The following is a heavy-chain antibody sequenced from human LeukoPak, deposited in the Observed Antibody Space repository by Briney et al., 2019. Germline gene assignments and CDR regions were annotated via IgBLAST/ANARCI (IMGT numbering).Heavy chain of an antibody. D-gene: IGHD7-27*01. Sequence: ASVKVSCKAPGYIFTNHFVHWVRQAPGQGLQWMGIISPSGDTTTYAQKFVGRVTLTRDTSTSTVYLDLRSLESEDTALYYCVRAGDQDFDVWGQGIQVTVSS. CDR3: VRAGDQDFDV. CDR1: GYIFTNHF. CDR2: ISPSGDTT. V-gene: IGHV1-46*01. J-gene: IGHJ4*02.